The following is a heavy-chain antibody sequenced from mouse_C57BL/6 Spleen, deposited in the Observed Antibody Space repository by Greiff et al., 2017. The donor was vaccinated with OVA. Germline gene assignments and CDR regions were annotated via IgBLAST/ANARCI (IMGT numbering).Heavy chain of an antibody. J-gene: IGHJ1*03. Sequence: QVQLQQSGAELARPGASVKLSCKASGYTFTSYGISWVKQRTGQGLEWIGEIYPRSGNTYYNEKFKGKATLTADKSSSTAYMELRSLTSADSAVYFCARSESPYITTNWYFDVWGTGTTVTVSS. CDR2: IYPRSGNT. CDR3: ARSESPYITTNWYFDV. V-gene: IGHV1-81*01. D-gene: IGHD1-1*01. CDR1: GYTFTSYG.